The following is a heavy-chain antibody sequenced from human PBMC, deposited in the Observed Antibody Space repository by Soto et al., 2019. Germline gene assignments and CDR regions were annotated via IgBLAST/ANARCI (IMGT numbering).Heavy chain of an antibody. CDR2: ISGSGVTA. CDR3: AGEVDTAIVYYYYGMDV. V-gene: IGHV3-23*01. D-gene: IGHD5-18*01. CDR1: GFTFSSYA. J-gene: IGHJ6*02. Sequence: GGSLRLSCAASGFTFSSYAMSWVRQAPGKGLEWVSAISGSGVTAYYADSVKGRFTISRDNSKNTLYLQMNSLRAEDTAVYYCAGEVDTAIVYYYYGMDVWGQGTTVTVSS.